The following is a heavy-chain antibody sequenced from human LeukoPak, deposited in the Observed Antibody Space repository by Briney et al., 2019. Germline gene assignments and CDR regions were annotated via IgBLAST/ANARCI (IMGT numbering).Heavy chain of an antibody. CDR1: GYTFTGYY. CDR2: INPNSGGT. V-gene: IGHV1-2*02. Sequence: GASVKVSCKASGYTFTGYYMHWVRQAPGQGLEWMGWINPNSGGTNYAQKFQGRVTMTRDTSISTAYVELSRLRSDDTAVYYCARTVWFGIDAFDIWGQGTMVTVSS. J-gene: IGHJ3*02. CDR3: ARTVWFGIDAFDI. D-gene: IGHD3-10*01.